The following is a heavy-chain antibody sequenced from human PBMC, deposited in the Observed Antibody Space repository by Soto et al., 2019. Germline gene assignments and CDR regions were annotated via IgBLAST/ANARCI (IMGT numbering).Heavy chain of an antibody. CDR2: IIPIFGTA. V-gene: IGHV1-69*01. D-gene: IGHD3-3*01. CDR3: AIVRLLRFLGCYYYDGMDV. J-gene: IGHJ6*02. Sequence: QVQLVQSGAEVKKPGSSVQVSCKASGGTFSSYAISWVRQAPGQGLEWMGGIIPIFGTANYAQKVQGRVTIPADESKSTAYMELSSLRAEDTAVYYCAIVRLLRFLGCYYYDGMDVWVQGSTVTDS. CDR1: GGTFSSYA.